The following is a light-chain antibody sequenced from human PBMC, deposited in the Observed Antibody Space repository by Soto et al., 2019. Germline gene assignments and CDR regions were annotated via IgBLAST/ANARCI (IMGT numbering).Light chain of an antibody. Sequence: DIQMSQSPSALSASVGDRVTITCQASQDISDVLNWYQQQPGKAPKVLIYDASKLQTGVPSRFSGRGSGKDFTFTISSLQTDDSGTYDGQQLYDLTITFGQGTRLEIK. J-gene: IGKJ5*01. CDR2: DAS. CDR1: QDISDV. CDR3: QQLYDLTIT. V-gene: IGKV1-33*01.